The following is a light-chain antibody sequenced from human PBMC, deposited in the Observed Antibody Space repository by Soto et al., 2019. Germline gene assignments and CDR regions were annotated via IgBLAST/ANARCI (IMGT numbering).Light chain of an antibody. CDR1: SSNIGTYY. J-gene: IGLJ2*01. Sequence: QSVLTQPPSVSAAPGRKVAISCSGSSSNIGTYYVSWYQHVPGAAPKLLIYDNNERPSGIPDRFSGSKSGTSATLGITGLQTEDEADYHCGTWDSSLSAVVFGGGTKLTVL. CDR3: GTWDSSLSAVV. CDR2: DNN. V-gene: IGLV1-51*01.